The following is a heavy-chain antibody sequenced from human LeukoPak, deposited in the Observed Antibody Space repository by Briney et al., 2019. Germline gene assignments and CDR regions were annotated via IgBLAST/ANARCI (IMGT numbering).Heavy chain of an antibody. Sequence: PGKSLRLSCAASGFTFVDFGMHWVRQAPGKGLEWVAVISYDGSNKYYADSVKGRFTISRDNSKNTLYLQMNSLRAEDTAVYYCAKGRLMTTVTFFDYWGQGTLVTVSS. CDR1: GFTFVDFG. CDR2: ISYDGSNK. D-gene: IGHD4-17*01. V-gene: IGHV3-30*18. J-gene: IGHJ4*02. CDR3: AKGRLMTTVTFFDY.